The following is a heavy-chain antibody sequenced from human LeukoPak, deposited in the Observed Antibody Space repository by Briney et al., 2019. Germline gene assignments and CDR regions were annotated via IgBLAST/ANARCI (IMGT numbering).Heavy chain of an antibody. CDR2: MNPNSGNT. Sequence: ASVKVSCKASGYTFTTYAMNWVRQAPGQGLEWMGWMNPNSGNTGYAQTFQGRVTMTRSTSISTAYMELSSLRFEDTAVYYCTRSVRNGHIDYWGQGTLVTVSS. J-gene: IGHJ4*02. CDR3: TRSVRNGHIDY. V-gene: IGHV1-8*02. CDR1: GYTFTTYA. D-gene: IGHD2-21*01.